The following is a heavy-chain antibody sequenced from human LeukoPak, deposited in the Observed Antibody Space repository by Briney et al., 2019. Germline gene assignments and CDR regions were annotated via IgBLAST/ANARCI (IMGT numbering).Heavy chain of an antibody. CDR2: INPNSGGT. D-gene: IGHD6-6*01. CDR1: GCTFTGYY. CDR3: ARSYGGPKAAPPW. Sequence: ASVKVSCKASGCTFTGYYMHWVRQAPGQGLEWMGWINPNSGGTNYAQKFQGRVTMTRDTSISTAYMELSRLRSDDTAVYYCARSYGGPKAAPPWWGQGTLVTVSS. J-gene: IGHJ4*02. V-gene: IGHV1-2*02.